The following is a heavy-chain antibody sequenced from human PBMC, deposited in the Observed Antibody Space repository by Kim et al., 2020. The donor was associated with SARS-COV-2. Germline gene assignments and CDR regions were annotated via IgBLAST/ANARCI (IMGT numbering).Heavy chain of an antibody. J-gene: IGHJ4*02. CDR2: IWYDGSNK. D-gene: IGHD3-16*01. V-gene: IGHV3-33*01. Sequence: GGSLRLSCAASGFTFSSYGMHWVRQAPGKGLEWVAVIWYDGSNKYYADSVKGRFTISRDNSKNTLYLQMNSLRAEDTAVYYCARGFYVWGTIRLSGAYFDYWGQGTLVTVSS. CDR1: GFTFSSYG. CDR3: ARGFYVWGTIRLSGAYFDY.